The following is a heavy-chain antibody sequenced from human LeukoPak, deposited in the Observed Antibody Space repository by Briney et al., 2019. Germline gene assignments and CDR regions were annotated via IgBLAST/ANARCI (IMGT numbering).Heavy chain of an antibody. CDR1: GFSFSSYW. D-gene: IGHD3-10*01. J-gene: IGHJ5*02. CDR3: AKDPDDYYGSGSHPSFDP. V-gene: IGHV3-74*03. CDR2: IDSFGSGA. Sequence: GGSLRLSCAASGFSFSSYWMHWVRQAPGKGLVWVSRIDSFGSGATYADSVKGRFTVSRDNSKNTLYLQMNSLRAEDTAVYYCAKDPDDYYGSGSHPSFDPWGQGTLVTVSS.